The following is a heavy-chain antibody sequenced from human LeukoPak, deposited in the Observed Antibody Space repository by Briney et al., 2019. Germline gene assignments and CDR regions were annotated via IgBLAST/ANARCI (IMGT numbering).Heavy chain of an antibody. Sequence: SETLSLTCTVSGDSLSSGYYWGWIRQPPGRRLDWIGSIYHTGSTYYNPSLKSRVTISVDTSNNHFSLRLSSATAADTAVYYCAKVSRFGESHNWFDPWGQGSRVTVSS. J-gene: IGHJ5*02. CDR2: IYHTGST. CDR3: AKVSRFGESHNWFDP. D-gene: IGHD3-10*02. V-gene: IGHV4-38-2*02. CDR1: GDSLSSGYY.